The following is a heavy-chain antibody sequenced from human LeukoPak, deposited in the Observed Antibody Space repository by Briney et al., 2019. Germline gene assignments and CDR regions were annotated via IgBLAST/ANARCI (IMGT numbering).Heavy chain of an antibody. Sequence: GGSLRLSCAASGFTFSSYSMNWVRQAPGKGLEWVSSISSSSSYIYYADSVKGRFTISRDNAKNFLYLQMNSLRAEDMALYYCAKGAYTQWLVALDYWGQGTLVTVSS. D-gene: IGHD6-19*01. CDR1: GFTFSSYS. CDR3: AKGAYTQWLVALDY. J-gene: IGHJ4*02. V-gene: IGHV3-21*04. CDR2: ISSSSSYI.